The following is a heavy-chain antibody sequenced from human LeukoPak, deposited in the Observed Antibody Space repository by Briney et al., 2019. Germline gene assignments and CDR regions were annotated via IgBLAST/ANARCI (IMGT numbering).Heavy chain of an antibody. CDR1: GYXFTSYG. D-gene: IGHD1-26*01. CDR2: ISAYNGNT. J-gene: IGHJ3*02. V-gene: IGHV1-18*01. Sequence: ASVKVSCKASGYXFTSYGISWVRQAPGQGLEWMGWISAYNGNTNYAQKLQGRVTMTTDTSTSTAYMELRSLRSDDTAVYYCARDSRRWELQPNDAFDIWGQGTMVTVSS. CDR3: ARDSRRWELQPNDAFDI.